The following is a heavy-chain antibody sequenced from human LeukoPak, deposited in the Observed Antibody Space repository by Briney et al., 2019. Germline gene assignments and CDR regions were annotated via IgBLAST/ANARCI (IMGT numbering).Heavy chain of an antibody. CDR1: GVSISRYY. D-gene: IGHD4-11*01. CDR2: FDNSGST. CDR3: AGTTTDPRGDAFDI. J-gene: IGHJ3*02. V-gene: IGHV4-59*12. Sequence: SETLSLTCTVSGVSISRYYWSWIRQPLGKGLEWIGYFDNSGSTNYNPSLKNRVTISVDRSKNQFSLKLSSVTAADTAVYYCAGTTTDPRGDAFDIWGQGTMVTVSS.